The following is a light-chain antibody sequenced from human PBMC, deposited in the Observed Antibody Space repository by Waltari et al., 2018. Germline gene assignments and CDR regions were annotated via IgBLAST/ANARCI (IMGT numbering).Light chain of an antibody. CDR2: AVS. CDR3: SSYAGSSKGV. V-gene: IGLV2-23*02. CDR1: SSDVGTYKR. J-gene: IGLJ2*01. Sequence: QSALTQPASVSGSPGQSITIPCTGTSSDVGTYKRFSWYQQHPGKAPKLMFYAVSKRPSGVSDRFSGSKSGDMASLTISGLQPEDEAEYFCSSYAGSSKGVFGGGTKVTVL.